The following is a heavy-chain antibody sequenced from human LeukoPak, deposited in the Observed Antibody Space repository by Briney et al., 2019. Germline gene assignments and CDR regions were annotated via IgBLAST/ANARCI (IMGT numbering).Heavy chain of an antibody. V-gene: IGHV3-23*01. CDR1: GFTFSSYA. J-gene: IGHJ4*02. CDR2: ISGSGGST. D-gene: IGHD6-19*01. CDR3: ANATTGIAVAGYYFDY. Sequence: PGGSLRLSRAASGFTFSSYAMSWVRQAPGKGLEWVSAISGSGGSTYYADPVKGRFTIPRDNSKNTLYLQMNSLRAEDTAVYYCANATTGIAVAGYYFDYWGQGTLVTVSS.